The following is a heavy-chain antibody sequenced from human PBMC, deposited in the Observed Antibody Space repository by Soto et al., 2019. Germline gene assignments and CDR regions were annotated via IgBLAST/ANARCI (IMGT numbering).Heavy chain of an antibody. J-gene: IGHJ4*02. CDR1: VGTFSSYA. CDR2: IIPIFGTA. Sequence: SVKFSCKASVGTFSSYAISWVRQAPGQGLEWMGGIIPIFGTANYAQKFQGRVTITADKSTSTAYMELSSLRSEDTAVYYCARVSDYGDLLYWGQGTLVTVSS. D-gene: IGHD4-17*01. CDR3: ARVSDYGDLLY. V-gene: IGHV1-69*06.